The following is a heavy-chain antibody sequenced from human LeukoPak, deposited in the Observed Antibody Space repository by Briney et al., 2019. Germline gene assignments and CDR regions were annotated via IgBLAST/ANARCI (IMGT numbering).Heavy chain of an antibody. CDR3: ARDGVQYAFDI. J-gene: IGHJ3*02. CDR2: INYSGST. Sequence: PSETLSLTCTVSGGSISSYYWSWIRQPPGKGLEWIGYINYSGSTNYNPSLKSRVTISVDTSKNQFSLKLSSVTAADTAVYYCARDGVQYAFDIWGQGTMVTVSS. V-gene: IGHV4-59*01. CDR1: GGSISSYY.